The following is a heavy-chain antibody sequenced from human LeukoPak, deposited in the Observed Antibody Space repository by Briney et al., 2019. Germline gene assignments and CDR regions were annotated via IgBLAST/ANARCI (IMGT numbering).Heavy chain of an antibody. CDR1: GFTFSSYG. D-gene: IGHD1-26*01. Sequence: PEGSLRLSCAASGFTFSSYGMHWVRQAPGKGLEWVAVIWYDGSNKYYADSVKGRFTISRDNSKNTLYLQMNSLRAEDTAVYYCARDEDYGSDSNSVDYWGQGTLVTVSS. J-gene: IGHJ4*02. V-gene: IGHV3-33*01. CDR2: IWYDGSNK. CDR3: ARDEDYGSDSNSVDY.